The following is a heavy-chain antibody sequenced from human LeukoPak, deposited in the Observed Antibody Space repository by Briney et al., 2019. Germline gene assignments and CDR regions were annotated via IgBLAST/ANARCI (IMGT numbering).Heavy chain of an antibody. CDR3: VTQYGT. J-gene: IGHJ1*01. D-gene: IGHD1-1*01. CDR2: IKSRTDGGTT. CDR1: GFNFSNAW. Sequence: GGSLRLSCAASGFNFSNAWMTWVRQAPGKGLEWVGRIKSRTDGGTTDHAASVRGRYNVSRDDSKSMLYLLMNSRKTDGTAVDYWVTQYGTWGQGTLVTVSS. V-gene: IGHV3-15*01.